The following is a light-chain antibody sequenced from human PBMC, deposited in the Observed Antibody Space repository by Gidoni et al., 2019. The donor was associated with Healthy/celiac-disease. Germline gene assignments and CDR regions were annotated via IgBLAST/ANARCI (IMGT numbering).Light chain of an antibody. V-gene: IGKV1-39*01. CDR1: QSISSY. CDR2: AAS. J-gene: IGKJ2*01. Sequence: DLQMTQSPSALSASVGDRVTIPCRASQSISSYLNWYQQKPGKAPKLLIYAASSLQSGVPSRFSGSGSGTDFTLTISSLQPEDFATYYCQQSYSTPVTFXQXTKLEIK. CDR3: QQSYSTPVT.